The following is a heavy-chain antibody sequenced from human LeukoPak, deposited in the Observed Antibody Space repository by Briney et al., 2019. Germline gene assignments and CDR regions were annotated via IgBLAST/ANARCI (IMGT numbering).Heavy chain of an antibody. J-gene: IGHJ4*02. CDR1: GFTFSSYA. CDR3: AKMTDSTPYSSGTFDS. V-gene: IGHV3-23*01. D-gene: IGHD3-10*01. Sequence: GGSLRLSCAASGFTFSSYAMSWVRQAPGKGLEWVSGISGSGGSTYSADSVKGRFTISRDNSRNTLYLQMSRLRAEDTALFYCAKMTDSTPYSSGTFDSWGQGTLVTVSS. CDR2: ISGSGGST.